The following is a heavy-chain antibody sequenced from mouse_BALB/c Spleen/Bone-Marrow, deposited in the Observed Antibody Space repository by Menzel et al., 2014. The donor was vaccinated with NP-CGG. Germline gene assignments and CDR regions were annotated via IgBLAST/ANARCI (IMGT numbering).Heavy chain of an antibody. J-gene: IGHJ2*01. CDR1: GYTFTAYV. CDR3: AREGWLLRFDY. V-gene: IGHV1-14*01. D-gene: IGHD2-3*01. CDR2: INPYNDGT. Sequence: VQLQQSGPELVKPGASVKMSCKASGYTFTAYVMHWVKQKPGQGLEWIGYINPYNDGTNYIEKFKGKATLTSDIPSSTAYVELSSLTSEDSAVYYCAREGWLLRFDYWGQGTTLTVSS.